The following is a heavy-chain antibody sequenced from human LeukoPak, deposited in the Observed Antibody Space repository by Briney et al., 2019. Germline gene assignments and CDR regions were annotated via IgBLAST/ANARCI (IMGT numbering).Heavy chain of an antibody. CDR3: ARELRPDAFDL. Sequence: RGSLRLSCAASGFTVRIYAMHWVRQAPGKGLEWVAVTVDDGIEKVYADSVKGRFTISRDNSKNTLHLQMNSLRVEDTAVYKCARELRPDAFDLWGQGTRVPVFS. CDR2: TVDDGIEK. CDR1: GFTVRIYA. J-gene: IGHJ3*01. V-gene: IGHV3-30-3*01.